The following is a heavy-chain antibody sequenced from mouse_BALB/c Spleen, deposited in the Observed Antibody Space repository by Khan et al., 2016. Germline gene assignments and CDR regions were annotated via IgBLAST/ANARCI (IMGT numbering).Heavy chain of an antibody. Sequence: QVQLKESGPGLVAPSQSLSITCSVSGFSLTSYGVHWVRQPPGKGLEWLGVIWAGGSTNYNSALMSRLSISKDNSNSQVFLKMTILQTDDTALYYCARDSSGYAMDYWGQGTSVTVSS. D-gene: IGHD3-1*01. CDR3: ARDSSGYAMDY. CDR1: GFSLTSYG. V-gene: IGHV2-9*02. J-gene: IGHJ4*01. CDR2: IWAGGST.